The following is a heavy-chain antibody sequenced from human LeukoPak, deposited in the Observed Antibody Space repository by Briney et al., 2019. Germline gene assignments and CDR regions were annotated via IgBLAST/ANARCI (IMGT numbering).Heavy chain of an antibody. D-gene: IGHD3-16*01. V-gene: IGHV3-66*01. J-gene: IGHJ3*01. CDR3: AREKDNWGIDAFDF. Sequence: GGSLRLSCAASGFTVSSNYMSWVRQALGKGLEWVSVIYSGGSTYYAGSVKGRFTISRDNSKNTLYLQMNSLRAEDTAVYYCAREKDNWGIDAFDFWGQGTMVTVSS. CDR2: IYSGGST. CDR1: GFTVSSNY.